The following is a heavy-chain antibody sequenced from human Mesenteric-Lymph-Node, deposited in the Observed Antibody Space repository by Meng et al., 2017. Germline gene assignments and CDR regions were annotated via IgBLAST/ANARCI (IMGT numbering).Heavy chain of an antibody. CDR1: GFTFSSYS. CDR3: ARSMGSSWYVSPDYFDH. J-gene: IGHJ4*02. D-gene: IGHD6-13*01. Sequence: GESLKISCAASGFTFSSYSMNWVRQAPGKGLEWVSAISGSGGSTYYADSVKGRFTISRDNSKNTLYLQMNSLRAEDTAVYYCARSMGSSWYVSPDYFDHWGQGTLVTVSS. V-gene: IGHV3-23*01. CDR2: ISGSGGST.